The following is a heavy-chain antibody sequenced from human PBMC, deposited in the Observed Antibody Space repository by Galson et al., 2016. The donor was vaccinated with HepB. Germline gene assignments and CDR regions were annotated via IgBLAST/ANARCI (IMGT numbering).Heavy chain of an antibody. CDR3: ARHGVDDYGGYGEDY. Sequence: QSGAEVKKPGESLRISCKGSGYSFTSYWISWVRQMPGKGLEWMGRIDPSDSYTNYSPAFQGHVTISADKSISTAYLQWSSLKASDTAMYYCARHGVDDYGGYGEDYWGQGTLVTVSS. CDR2: IDPSDSYT. CDR1: GYSFTSYW. J-gene: IGHJ4*02. D-gene: IGHD4-17*01. V-gene: IGHV5-10-1*01.